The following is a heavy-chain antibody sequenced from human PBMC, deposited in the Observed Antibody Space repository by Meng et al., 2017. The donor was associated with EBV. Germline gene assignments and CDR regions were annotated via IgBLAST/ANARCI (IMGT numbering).Heavy chain of an antibody. V-gene: IGHV4-39*01. D-gene: IGHD4-17*01. CDR3: ARHRDRQDYGDYMVFYYFDY. CDR1: AGSXXXSSHY. Sequence: QLQLQESGPGLVXXXXXLXLTXTXSAGSXXXSSHYWGWIRQPPGKGLEWIGSIYYSGTTYYSPSLKSRVTISVDTSKNQFSLKLSSVTAADTAVYYCARHRDRQDYGDYMVFYYFDYWGQGTLVTVSS. CDR2: IYYSGTT. J-gene: IGHJ4*02.